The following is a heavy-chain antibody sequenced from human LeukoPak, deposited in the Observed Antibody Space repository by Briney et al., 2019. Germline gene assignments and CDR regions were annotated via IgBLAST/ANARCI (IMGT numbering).Heavy chain of an antibody. Sequence: ASVKVSCNASGYTFTSYGISWVRQAPGQGLEWMGWISAYNGNTNYAQKLQGRVTMTTDTSTSTAYMELRSLRSDDTAVYYCARVGGVLNWVAFPSAYYMDVWGKGTTVTVSS. CDR2: ISAYNGNT. V-gene: IGHV1-18*01. J-gene: IGHJ6*03. D-gene: IGHD5-12*01. CDR3: ARVGGVLNWVAFPSAYYMDV. CDR1: GYTFTSYG.